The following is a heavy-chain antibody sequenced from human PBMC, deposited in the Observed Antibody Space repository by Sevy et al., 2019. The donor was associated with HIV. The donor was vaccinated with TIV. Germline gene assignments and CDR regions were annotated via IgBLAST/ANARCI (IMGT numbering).Heavy chain of an antibody. CDR2: IYYSGST. J-gene: IGHJ3*02. CDR1: GGSISSYY. Sequence: SETLSLTCTVSGGSISSYYWSWIRQPPGKGLEWIGYIYYSGSTNYNPSLKSRVTISVDTSKNQFSLKLGSVTAADTAVYYCARGREWELLQADAFDIWGQGTMVTVSS. CDR3: ARGREWELLQADAFDI. V-gene: IGHV4-59*01. D-gene: IGHD1-26*01.